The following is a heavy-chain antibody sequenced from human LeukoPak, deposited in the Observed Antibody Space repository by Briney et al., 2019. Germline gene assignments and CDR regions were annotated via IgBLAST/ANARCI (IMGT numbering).Heavy chain of an antibody. D-gene: IGHD3-9*01. CDR1: GFTFSSYA. V-gene: IGHV3-23*01. J-gene: IGHJ4*02. Sequence: GGSLRLSCAASGFTFSSYAMSWVRKAPGKGLEWASAISGSGGSTYYADSVKGRFTISRDNSKNTLYLQMNSLRAEDTAVYYCAKDRILRYFDWLLGPIDYWGQGTLVTVSS. CDR3: AKDRILRYFDWLLGPIDY. CDR2: ISGSGGST.